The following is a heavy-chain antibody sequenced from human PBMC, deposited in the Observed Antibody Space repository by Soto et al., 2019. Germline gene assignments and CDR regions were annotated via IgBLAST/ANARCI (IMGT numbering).Heavy chain of an antibody. D-gene: IGHD3-10*01. CDR2: IDPRSGGT. V-gene: IGHV1-2*02. Sequence: HVQLVQSGTEVKKPGASVRVSCMVSGYPFTTYYIHWVRQAPGQGLEWMGWIDPRSGGTVYEQKFQGRVTMTRDTSISTFYMDLSGRTSDDTALYYCATDDYGIFPYWGQGSLVTVSS. J-gene: IGHJ4*02. CDR3: ATDDYGIFPY. CDR1: GYPFTTYY.